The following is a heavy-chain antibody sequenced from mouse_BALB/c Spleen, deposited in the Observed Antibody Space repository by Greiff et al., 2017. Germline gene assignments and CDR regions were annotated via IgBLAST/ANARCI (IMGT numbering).Heavy chain of an antibody. Sequence: EVQLQESGPGLVKPSQSLSLTCTVTGYSITSDYAWNWIRQFPGNTLEWMGYISYSGSTSYNPSLKSRISITRDTSKNQFFLQLNSVTTEDTATYYCARGGLRRKGYYAMDYWGQGTSVTVSS. V-gene: IGHV3-2*02. CDR1: GYSITSDYA. D-gene: IGHD2-2*01. J-gene: IGHJ4*01. CDR3: ARGGLRRKGYYAMDY. CDR2: ISYSGST.